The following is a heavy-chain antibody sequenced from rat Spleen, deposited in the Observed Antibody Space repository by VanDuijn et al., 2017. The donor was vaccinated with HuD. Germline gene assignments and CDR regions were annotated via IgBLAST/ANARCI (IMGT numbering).Heavy chain of an antibody. J-gene: IGHJ2*01. CDR1: GFTFSDYY. Sequence: EVQLVESGGGLVQPGRSLKLSCAASGFTFSDYYMAWVRQAPTKGLEWVATISYDGSSTYYPDSVKGRFTISRDNAQNTLYLQMNSLRSEDTATYYCTREGNSGYDYWGQGVMVTVSS. D-gene: IGHD4-3*01. CDR3: TREGNSGYDY. V-gene: IGHV5-20*01. CDR2: ISYDGSST.